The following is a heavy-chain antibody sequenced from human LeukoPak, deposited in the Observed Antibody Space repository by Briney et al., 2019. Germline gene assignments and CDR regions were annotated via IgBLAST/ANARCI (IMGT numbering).Heavy chain of an antibody. CDR1: GFTFSSYS. V-gene: IGHV3-21*01. D-gene: IGHD3-10*01. CDR3: ARHYGSGSYYFDY. Sequence: KPGGSLRLSCAASGFTFSSYSMNWVRQAPGKGLEWVSSISSSSSYIYYADSVKGRFTISRDNAKNSLYLQMNSLRAEDTAVYYCARHYGSGSYYFDYWGQGTLVTVSS. CDR2: ISSSSSYI. J-gene: IGHJ4*02.